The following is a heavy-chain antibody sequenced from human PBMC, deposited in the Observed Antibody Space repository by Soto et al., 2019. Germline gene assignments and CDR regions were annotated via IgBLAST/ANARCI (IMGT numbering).Heavy chain of an antibody. Sequence: SETLSLTCTVSGGSISSSSYYWGWIRQPPGKGLEWIGSIYYSGSTYYNPSLKSRVTISVDTSKNQFSLKLSSVTAADTAVYYCARWEGYCSSTSCFEYFQHWGQGTLVTVSS. CDR3: ARWEGYCSSTSCFEYFQH. CDR2: IYYSGST. V-gene: IGHV4-39*01. CDR1: GGSISSSSYY. J-gene: IGHJ1*01. D-gene: IGHD2-2*01.